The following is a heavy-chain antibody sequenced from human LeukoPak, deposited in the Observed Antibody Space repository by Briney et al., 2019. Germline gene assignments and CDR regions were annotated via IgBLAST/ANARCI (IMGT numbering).Heavy chain of an antibody. D-gene: IGHD3-22*01. J-gene: IGHJ6*02. V-gene: IGHV3-66*01. CDR1: GFTVSSNY. CDR2: IYSGGST. Sequence: GGSLRLSCAASGFTVSSNYMSWVRQAPGKGLEWVSVIYSGGSTYYADSVKGRFTISRDNSKNTLYLQMNSLRAEDTAVYYCAREGSYYDSSGYYWGGYYYGMDVWGQGTTVTVSS. CDR3: AREGSYYDSSGYYWGGYYYGMDV.